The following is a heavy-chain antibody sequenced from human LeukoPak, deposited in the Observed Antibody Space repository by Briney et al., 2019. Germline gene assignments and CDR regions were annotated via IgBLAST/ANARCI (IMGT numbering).Heavy chain of an antibody. CDR3: ASNDYRDEGIDS. CDR2: ISYSGPHM. J-gene: IGHJ4*02. CDR1: GFAFSRYT. Sequence: GGPLRLSCEAPGFAFSRYTWNWVRKLPGKGLEWVPSISYSGPHMFYADSVRGRFTISSDNAENSLFLQMNSLRAEDTAVYFCASNDYRDEGIDSWGQGTLVTVSS. D-gene: IGHD4-17*01. V-gene: IGHV3-21*01.